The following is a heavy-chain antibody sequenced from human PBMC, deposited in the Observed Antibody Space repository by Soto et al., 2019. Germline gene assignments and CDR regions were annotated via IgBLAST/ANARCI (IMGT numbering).Heavy chain of an antibody. V-gene: IGHV4-31*03. CDR3: ARDRVRMDV. CDR2: IYYSGST. CDR1: GGSISSGGYY. J-gene: IGHJ6*02. Sequence: PSETLSLISNFSGGSISSGGYYRSWIRQHPGKGLEWIGYIYYSGSTYYNPSLKSRVSISVDTSENQFSLRLSSVTAADTAVYYCARDRVRMDVWGQGTTVTVSS.